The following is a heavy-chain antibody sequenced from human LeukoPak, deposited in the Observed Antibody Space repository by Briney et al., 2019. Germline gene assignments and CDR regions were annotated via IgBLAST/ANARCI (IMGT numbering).Heavy chain of an antibody. J-gene: IGHJ6*02. V-gene: IGHV3-48*01. CDR3: ARDYEGDTDVVTAPHYYYYYGMDV. D-gene: IGHD2-21*02. CDR2: ISSSSSTI. Sequence: GGSLRLSCAASGFTFSSYSVNWVRQAPGKGLEWVSYISSSSSTIYYADSVKGGFTISRDNAKNSLYLQMNSLRAEDTAVYYCARDYEGDTDVVTAPHYYYYYGMDVWGQRTPVTVSS. CDR1: GFTFSSYS.